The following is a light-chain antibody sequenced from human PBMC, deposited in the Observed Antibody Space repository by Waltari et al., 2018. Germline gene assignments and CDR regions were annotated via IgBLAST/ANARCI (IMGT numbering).Light chain of an antibody. CDR3: SSYADSNNLV. CDR2: EVS. Sequence: QSALTQPPSASGSPGPSVTISCTGTSSDIGGYTYVSWYQQHPGKAPKLMIYEVSKRPSGVPDRFSGSKSGNTASLTVSGLQAEDEADYYCSSYADSNNLVFGGGTKVTVL. CDR1: SSDIGGYTY. J-gene: IGLJ2*01. V-gene: IGLV2-8*01.